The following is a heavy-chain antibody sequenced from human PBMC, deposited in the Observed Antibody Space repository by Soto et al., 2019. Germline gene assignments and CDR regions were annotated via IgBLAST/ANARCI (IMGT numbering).Heavy chain of an antibody. CDR1: GYIFTLYW. CDR2: IYPGDSDT. V-gene: IGHV5-51*01. D-gene: IGHD4-17*01. Sequence: GESLKISCKASGYIFTLYWIGWVRQMPGKGLEWMGIIYPGDSDTRYSPSFQGQVTISADKSISTASLQWSSLKASDTAVYYCARQSPTPGYYYFSYAMDVWGQGTTVTVSS. CDR3: ARQSPTPGYYYFSYAMDV. J-gene: IGHJ6*02.